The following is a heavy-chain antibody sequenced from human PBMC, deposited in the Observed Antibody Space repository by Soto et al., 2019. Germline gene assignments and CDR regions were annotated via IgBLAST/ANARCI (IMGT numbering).Heavy chain of an antibody. J-gene: IGHJ6*02. CDR2: IWYDGSNK. V-gene: IGHV3-33*01. CDR3: ARDRASALYGTGSRSTDYDMEV. Sequence: PGGSLRLSCAASGFTFSSYGMHWVRQAPGKGLEWVAVIWYDGSNKYYADSVKGRFTISRDNSKNTLYLQMNSLRAEDTAVYYCARDRASALYGTGSRSTDYDMEVWGQGNTVTIAS. D-gene: IGHD3-10*01. CDR1: GFTFSSYG.